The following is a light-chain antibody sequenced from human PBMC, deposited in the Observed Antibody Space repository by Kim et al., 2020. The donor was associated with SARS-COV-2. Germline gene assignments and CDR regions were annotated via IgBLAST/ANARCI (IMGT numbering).Light chain of an antibody. CDR2: AAS. CDR1: QNIYNY. Sequence: GDSVTITCRASQNIYNYLNWYQQKPGKAPDLLIFAASSLEGGVPSRFSGSGSGTDFTLTISSLQPEDFATYYCLQSYSAPLTFGGGTKVDIK. J-gene: IGKJ4*01. V-gene: IGKV1-39*01. CDR3: LQSYSAPLT.